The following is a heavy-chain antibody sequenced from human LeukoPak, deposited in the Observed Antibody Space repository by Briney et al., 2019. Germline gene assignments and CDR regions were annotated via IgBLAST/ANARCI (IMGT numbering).Heavy chain of an antibody. V-gene: IGHV4-39*01. D-gene: IGHD3-22*01. CDR2: IYYSGST. CDR3: AATYYDSSGYYHTAPSLFDY. CDR1: GGSFSGYY. J-gene: IGHJ4*02. Sequence: SETLSLTCAVYGGSFSGYYWGWIRQPPGKGLEWIGSIYYSGSTYYNPSLKSRVTISVDTSKNQFSLKLSSVTAADTAVYYCAATYYDSSGYYHTAPSLFDYWGQGTLVTVSS.